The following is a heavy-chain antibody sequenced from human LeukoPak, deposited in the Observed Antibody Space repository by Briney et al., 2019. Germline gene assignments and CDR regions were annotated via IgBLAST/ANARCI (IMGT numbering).Heavy chain of an antibody. V-gene: IGHV1-69*05. CDR3: ARGPYSSSSSGPFYYYYYMDV. CDR2: IIPIFGTA. D-gene: IGHD6-6*01. Sequence: EASVKVSCKASGGTFSSYAISWVRQAPGQGLEWMGGIIPIFGTANYAQKFQGRVTITTDESTSTAYMELSSLRSEDTAVYYCARGPYSSSSSGPFYYYYYMDVWGKGTTVTVSS. J-gene: IGHJ6*03. CDR1: GGTFSSYA.